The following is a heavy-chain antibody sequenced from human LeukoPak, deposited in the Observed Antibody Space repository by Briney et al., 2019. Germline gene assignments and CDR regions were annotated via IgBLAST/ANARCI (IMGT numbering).Heavy chain of an antibody. CDR3: ARPPFDLNIHHTDAFDI. CDR2: IYHSGST. V-gene: IGHV4-38-2*02. CDR1: GCSISSGYY. D-gene: IGHD2/OR15-2a*01. J-gene: IGHJ3*02. Sequence: SETLSLTCTVSGCSISSGYYWGWIRQPPGKGLEWIGSIYHSGSTYYNPSLKSRVTISVDTSKNQFSLKLSSVTAADTAVYYCARPPFDLNIHHTDAFDIWGQGTMVTVSS.